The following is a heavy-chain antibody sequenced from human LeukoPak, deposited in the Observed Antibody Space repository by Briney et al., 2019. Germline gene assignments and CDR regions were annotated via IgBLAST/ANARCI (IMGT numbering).Heavy chain of an antibody. CDR1: GFTFTSHD. CDR2: MNPNSGNT. Sequence: ASVKVSCKASGFTFTSHDYNWVRQATGQGLEWMGWMNPNSGNTGYAQKFQGRVTMTRDTSISTAYMELSSLSSEDTAVYYCARDQENYSSSWYSSYYYYGMDVWGQGTTVTVSS. V-gene: IGHV1-8*01. CDR3: ARDQENYSSSWYSSYYYYGMDV. D-gene: IGHD6-13*01. J-gene: IGHJ6*02.